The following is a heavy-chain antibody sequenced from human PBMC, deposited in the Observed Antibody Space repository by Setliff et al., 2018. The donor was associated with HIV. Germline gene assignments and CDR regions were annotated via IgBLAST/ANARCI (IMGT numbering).Heavy chain of an antibody. CDR1: GFAFSTFG. J-gene: IGHJ3*01. Sequence: GGSLRLSCAASGFAFSTFGMPWVRQAPGKGLERVAVIWYDGSNKYYADSVKGRFTISRGNSKNTLYLQMNSLRAEDTAIYYCAKDESTDWRTFDFWGQGTMFTVSS. D-gene: IGHD3-9*01. CDR2: IWYDGSNK. CDR3: AKDESTDWRTFDF. V-gene: IGHV3-33*06.